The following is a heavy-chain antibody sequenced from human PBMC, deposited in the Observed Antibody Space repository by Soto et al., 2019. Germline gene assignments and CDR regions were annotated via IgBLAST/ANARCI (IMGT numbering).Heavy chain of an antibody. CDR2: IWYDGSNK. J-gene: IGHJ4*02. CDR1: GFTFSSYG. D-gene: IGHD5-12*01. CDR3: AREDKDIVATIRPYYFDY. V-gene: IGHV3-33*01. Sequence: QVQLVESGGGVVQPGRSLRLSCAASGFTFSSYGMHWVRQAPGKGLEWVAVIWYDGSNKYYADSVKGRFTISRDNSKNTLYLQMNSLRAEDTAVYYCAREDKDIVATIRPYYFDYWGQGTLVTVSS.